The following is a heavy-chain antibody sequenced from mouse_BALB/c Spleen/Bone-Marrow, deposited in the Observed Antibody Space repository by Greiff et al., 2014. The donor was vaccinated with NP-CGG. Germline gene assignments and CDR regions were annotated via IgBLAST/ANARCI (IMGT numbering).Heavy chain of an antibody. Sequence: QVQLKESGPGLVAPSQSLSITCTVSGFSLNNYGVHWVRQPPGKGLEWLGVIWSGGSTNYNSALMSRLSISKDNSKSQVFLQMNSLQTDDTAMYYCAREGWTGFAAWGQGTLVTVSA. J-gene: IGHJ3*01. V-gene: IGHV2-9*02. CDR1: GFSLNNYG. CDR2: IWSGGST. CDR3: AREGWTGFAA.